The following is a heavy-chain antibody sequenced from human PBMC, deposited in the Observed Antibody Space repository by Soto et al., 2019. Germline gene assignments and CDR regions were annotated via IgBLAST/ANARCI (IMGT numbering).Heavy chain of an antibody. D-gene: IGHD3-22*01. CDR2: IDHSGRT. Sequence: QVQLQESGPGLVKPSGTLSLTCIVSSVSISSGNGWRWVRQTPGRGLEWSGEIDHSGRTNYNPSHESRLTISMDTSKKQLSLNLSSVTVADTAVYHCASLNLSSGAPWGYWGQITMATV. J-gene: IGHJ4*02. V-gene: IGHV4-4*02. CDR3: ASLNLSSGAPWGY. CDR1: SVSISSGNG.